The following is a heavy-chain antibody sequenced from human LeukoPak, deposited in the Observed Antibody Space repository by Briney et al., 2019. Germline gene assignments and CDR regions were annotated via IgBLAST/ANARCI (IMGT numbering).Heavy chain of an antibody. D-gene: IGHD2-15*01. CDR2: INPHTGVT. J-gene: IGHJ4*02. V-gene: IGHV1-2*02. Sequence: ASVKVSCKASGYTFTDYYIHWVRQAPGQGLMWMGWINPHTGVTTYAQSFQGRVTLTRDTSTTTTYMELNSLASDDTAVYFCARRRQQGNLFSSGGPCYVFDFWGQGTLVTVSS. CDR3: ARRRQQGNLFSSGGPCYVFDF. CDR1: GYTFTDYY.